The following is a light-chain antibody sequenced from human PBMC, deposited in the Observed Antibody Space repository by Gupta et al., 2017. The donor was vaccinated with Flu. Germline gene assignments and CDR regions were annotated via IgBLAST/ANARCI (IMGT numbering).Light chain of an antibody. CDR3: ISYTSRNTFV. J-gene: IGLJ1*01. Sequence: QSALTQPASVSGSPGQSITISCTGTSSDVGDYKYVSWYQQHPGKAPKLMIYEVSNRPSGVSNRFSGSKSGNTASLTISGLQAEDEADYYCISYTSRNTFVFGTGTKVTVL. V-gene: IGLV2-14*01. CDR1: SSDVGDYKY. CDR2: EVS.